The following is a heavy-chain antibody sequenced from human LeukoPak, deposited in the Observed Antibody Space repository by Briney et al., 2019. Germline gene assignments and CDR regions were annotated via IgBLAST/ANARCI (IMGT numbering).Heavy chain of an antibody. V-gene: IGHV3-23*01. CDR1: GFTFSSNA. Sequence: GGSLRLSCAASGFTFSSNAMSWVRKPPGKGLEWVSAISGSGGSTSYADSVKGRFTISRDNSKNTLYLQMNSLRAEDTAVYYCAKVLEGFDPWGQGTLVTVSS. CDR2: ISGSGGST. J-gene: IGHJ5*02. CDR3: AKVLEGFDP. D-gene: IGHD3-3*01.